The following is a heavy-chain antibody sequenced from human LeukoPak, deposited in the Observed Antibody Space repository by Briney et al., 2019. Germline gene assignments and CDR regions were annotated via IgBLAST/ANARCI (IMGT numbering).Heavy chain of an antibody. J-gene: IGHJ4*02. CDR1: GGSISSSSYY. CDR2: IYYSGST. Sequence: PSETLSLTCTVSGGSISSSSYYWGWIRQPPGKGLEWIGSIYYSGSTYYNPSLKSRVTISVDTSKNQFSLKLSSVTAADTAVYYCARGMRAGYFDYWGQGTLVTVSS. CDR3: ARGMRAGYFDY. D-gene: IGHD2-8*01. V-gene: IGHV4-39*07.